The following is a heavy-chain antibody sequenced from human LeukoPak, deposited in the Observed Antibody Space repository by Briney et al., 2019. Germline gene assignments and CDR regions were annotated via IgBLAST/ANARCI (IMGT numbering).Heavy chain of an antibody. J-gene: IGHJ4*02. V-gene: IGHV4-59*08. CDR1: GGFLNIYY. Sequence: SETLSLTCTVFGGFLNIYYWNWVRLPPGKGLEWIGNIHYNGSTNYSPSLKSRLAISRDTSKNLASLSLSSVTAADTALYFCARRTRYCTPAACHFDYWGQGILVTVSS. CDR2: IHYNGST. D-gene: IGHD2-8*01. CDR3: ARRTRYCTPAACHFDY.